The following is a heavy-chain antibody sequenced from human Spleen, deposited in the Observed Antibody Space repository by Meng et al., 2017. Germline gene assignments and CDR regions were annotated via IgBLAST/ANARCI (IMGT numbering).Heavy chain of an antibody. CDR1: GGSISNTYW. CDR3: ASYNSGWPQFDY. Sequence: QVPLQGSGPGLVKPSGTLSLTCAVSGGSISNTYWWNWVRQSPGKGLEWIGEIYHSGTTNYNPSLKGRVTISVDRSKNQFSLKLTSVTAADTAVYYCASYNSGWPQFDYWGQGTLVTVSS. CDR2: IYHSGTT. D-gene: IGHD6-19*01. V-gene: IGHV4-4*02. J-gene: IGHJ4*02.